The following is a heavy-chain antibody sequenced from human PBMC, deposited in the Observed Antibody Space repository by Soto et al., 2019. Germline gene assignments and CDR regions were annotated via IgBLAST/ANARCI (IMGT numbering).Heavy chain of an antibody. CDR3: ARVAFDCNNGVGWFDP. CDR1: GYTFTSYG. CDR2: ISAYNGNT. V-gene: IGHV1-18*01. J-gene: IGHJ5*02. Sequence: QVQLVQSGAEVKKPGASVKVSCKASGYTFTSYGISWVRQAPGQGLEWMGWISAYNGNTNYAQKLQGRVTMTTDTATSTADMELRSLRSDDTAVYYCARVAFDCNNGVGWFDPWGQGTLVTVSS. D-gene: IGHD2-21*02.